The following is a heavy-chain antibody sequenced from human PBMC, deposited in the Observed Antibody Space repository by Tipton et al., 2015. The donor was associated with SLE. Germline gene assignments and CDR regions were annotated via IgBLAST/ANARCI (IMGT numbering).Heavy chain of an antibody. J-gene: IGHJ4*02. CDR3: ARDRGSGWFDFDY. Sequence: QLVQSGGGLVQPGGSLRLSCAASGFTVSSNYMSWVRQAPGKGLEWVSVIYSGGSTYYADSVKGRFAISRDNSKNTLYLQMNSLRAEDTAVYYCARDRGSGWFDFDYWGQVTLVTVSS. CDR1: GFTVSSNY. V-gene: IGHV3-53*04. CDR2: IYSGGST. D-gene: IGHD6-19*01.